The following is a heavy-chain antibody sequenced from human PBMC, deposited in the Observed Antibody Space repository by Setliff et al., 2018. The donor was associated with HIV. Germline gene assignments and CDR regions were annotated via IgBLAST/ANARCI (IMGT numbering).Heavy chain of an antibody. D-gene: IGHD1-26*01. J-gene: IGHJ4*02. Sequence: SETLSLTCTVSGGSITNYYWSWIRQPPGKGLQWIGYIYTSGSTNYNPSLKSRVTISVDTSKTQFSLKVSSVTAADTAVYYCARRGSYSSPETLWGQGTLVTVSS. CDR1: GGSITNYY. CDR2: IYTSGST. V-gene: IGHV4-4*09. CDR3: ARRGSYSSPETL.